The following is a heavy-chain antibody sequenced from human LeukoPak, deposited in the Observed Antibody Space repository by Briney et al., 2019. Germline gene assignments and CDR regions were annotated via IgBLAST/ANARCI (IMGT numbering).Heavy chain of an antibody. D-gene: IGHD3-9*01. J-gene: IGHJ3*02. CDR3: ARATNYDILTGYYPDAFDI. CDR1: GYSISSGSYS. CDR2: IYTSGST. Sequence: SETLSLTCTVSGYSISSGSYSWSWIRQPAGKRLEWIGRIYTSGSTNYNPSLKSRVTISVYTSKNQFSLKLSSVTAADTAVYYCARATNYDILTGYYPDAFDIWGQGTMVTVSS. V-gene: IGHV4-61*02.